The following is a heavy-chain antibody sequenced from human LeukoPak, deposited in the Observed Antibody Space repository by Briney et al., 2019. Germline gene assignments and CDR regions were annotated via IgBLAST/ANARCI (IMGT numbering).Heavy chain of an antibody. CDR2: IYHSGST. Sequence: PSETLSLTCTVSGGSISTYYWNWIRQPPGKGLEWIGYIYHSGSTNYNPSLQSRVTISVDTSKNQFSLNLNSVTAADTAVYYCARIFGVVGYFDLWGRGTLVTVSS. V-gene: IGHV4-59*01. J-gene: IGHJ2*01. D-gene: IGHD3-3*01. CDR3: ARIFGVVGYFDL. CDR1: GGSISTYY.